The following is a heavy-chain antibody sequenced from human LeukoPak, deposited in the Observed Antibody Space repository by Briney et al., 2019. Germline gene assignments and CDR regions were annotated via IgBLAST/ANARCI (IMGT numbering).Heavy chain of an antibody. D-gene: IGHD5-24*01. CDR3: VREGNGYNYNSAFDF. Sequence: PGGSPRLFCAASGFTVSRNYMSWLRQAPGEGLEWVSVIYSGGSTYYADSVKGRFTIFRDNSKNTLYLQMKSLRAEDKSVYYGVREGNGYNYNSAFDFWGQGTMVTVSS. J-gene: IGHJ3*01. CDR2: IYSGGST. CDR1: GFTVSRNY. V-gene: IGHV3-66*02.